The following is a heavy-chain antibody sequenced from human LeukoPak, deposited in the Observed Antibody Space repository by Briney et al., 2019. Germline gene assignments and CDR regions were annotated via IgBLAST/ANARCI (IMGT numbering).Heavy chain of an antibody. V-gene: IGHV3-21*01. Sequence: GGSLRLSCVGSNFTFSSYTLNWVRQAPGKGLEWLSSISSSGSNIYYADSLKGRFTISRDNAKTSWFLQMNSLRAEDSAVYYCATRVTTFLQWGQGTLVTVSS. D-gene: IGHD4-17*01. CDR1: NFTFSSYT. CDR2: ISSSGSNI. CDR3: ATRVTTFLQ. J-gene: IGHJ4*02.